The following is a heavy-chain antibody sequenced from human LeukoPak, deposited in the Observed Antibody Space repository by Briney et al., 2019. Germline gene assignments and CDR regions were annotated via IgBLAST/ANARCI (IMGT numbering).Heavy chain of an antibody. Sequence: ASVKGSCKASGYSFTSHYMHWVRQAPGQGLEWWGLINPSGSSTLYAQKFQGRVTMTRDMSTSTDYMELSSLRSEDTAVYYCARDNSVGDVAWWFDPWRQGTLVTVSS. V-gene: IGHV1-46*01. J-gene: IGHJ5*02. CDR1: GYSFTSHY. CDR2: INPSGSST. CDR3: ARDNSVGDVAWWFDP. D-gene: IGHD1-26*01.